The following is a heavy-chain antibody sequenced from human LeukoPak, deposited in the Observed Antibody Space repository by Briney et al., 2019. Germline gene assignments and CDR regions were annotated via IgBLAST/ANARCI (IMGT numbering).Heavy chain of an antibody. J-gene: IGHJ5*02. Sequence: SETLSLTCTVSGGSVSSYYWTWIWQPAGKGLEWIGRVYISGSPIYDPSLKSRVTTSVDTSKNQFSLKLSSVTAADTAVYYCARLSANWFDPWGQGTLVTVSS. CDR1: GGSVSSYY. CDR3: ARLSANWFDP. CDR2: VYISGSP. V-gene: IGHV4-4*07.